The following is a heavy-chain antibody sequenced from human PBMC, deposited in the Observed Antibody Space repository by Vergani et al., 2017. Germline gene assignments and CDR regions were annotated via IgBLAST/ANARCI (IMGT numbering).Heavy chain of an antibody. V-gene: IGHV3-30*03. CDR1: GFTSSYYG. D-gene: IGHD1-1*01. CDR2: ISNDGTQK. J-gene: IGHJ1*01. CDR3: ATKSCGTPGCQIGYFRE. Sequence: QVHLVESGGGVVQPGRSLRLSCVVSGFTSSYYGMHWVRQAPGKGLEWVAVISNDGTQKYYADSVKGRFTISIDNSKSTLYLQMYSLRNEYTAVYYCATKSCGTPGCQIGYFREWGQGTLVTVSS.